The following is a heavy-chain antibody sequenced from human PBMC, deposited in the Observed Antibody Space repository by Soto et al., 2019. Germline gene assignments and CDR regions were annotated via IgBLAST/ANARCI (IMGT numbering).Heavy chain of an antibody. CDR3: ARRGSGSYYDY. CDR2: ISGSGGST. D-gene: IGHD1-26*01. Sequence: EVQLLESGGGLVQPGGSLRLSCAASGFTFSSYAMRWVRQAPVKGLAWVSAISGSGGSTYYAESVKGRFTISRDNSKNALYLQMKSLRAEDTGVYSCARRGSGSYYDYWGQGTLVTVSS. CDR1: GFTFSSYA. V-gene: IGHV3-23*01. J-gene: IGHJ4*02.